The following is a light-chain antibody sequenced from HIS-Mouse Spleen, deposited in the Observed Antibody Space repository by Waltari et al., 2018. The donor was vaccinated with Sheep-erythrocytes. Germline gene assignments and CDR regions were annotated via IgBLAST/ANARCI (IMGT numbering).Light chain of an antibody. V-gene: IGLV2-11*01. J-gene: IGLJ1*01. CDR3: CSYAGSYNHV. CDR2: DVS. Sequence: QSALTQPRSVSGSPGQSVTISCTGTSSDVGRYNYVSWYQQHPGKAPKLMIYDVSKRPSGVPDRFSGSKSGNTASLTISGLQAEDEADYYCCSYAGSYNHVFATGTKLTVL. CDR1: SSDVGRYNY.